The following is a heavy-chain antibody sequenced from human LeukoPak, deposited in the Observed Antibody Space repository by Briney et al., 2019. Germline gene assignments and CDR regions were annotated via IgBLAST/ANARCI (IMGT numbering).Heavy chain of an antibody. CDR1: GGSISSYY. D-gene: IGHD6-13*01. J-gene: IGHJ6*03. V-gene: IGHV4-59*12. Sequence: PSETLSLTCTVSGGSISSYYWSWIRQPPGKGLEWIGYIYYSGSTNYNPSLKSRVTISVDTSKNQFSLKLSSVTAADTAVYYCARSAGTVPLYYYYYMDVWGKGTTVTVSS. CDR2: IYYSGST. CDR3: ARSAGTVPLYYYYYMDV.